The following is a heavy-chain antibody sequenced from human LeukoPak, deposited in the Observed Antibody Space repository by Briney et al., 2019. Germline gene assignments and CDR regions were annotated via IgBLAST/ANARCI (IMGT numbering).Heavy chain of an antibody. D-gene: IGHD2-21*01. CDR2: IYSSGST. J-gene: IGHJ4*02. CDR3: ATYCGGDCYLDY. Sequence: SETLSLTCNVSGGSISSGDYYWNCIRQPPGKGLECIGYIYSSGSTYYNPSLKSRIIISVDTSKKQFSLTVSSVTAADTAVYYCATYCGGDCYLDYWGQGTLVTVSS. CDR1: GGSISSGDYY. V-gene: IGHV4-30-4*01.